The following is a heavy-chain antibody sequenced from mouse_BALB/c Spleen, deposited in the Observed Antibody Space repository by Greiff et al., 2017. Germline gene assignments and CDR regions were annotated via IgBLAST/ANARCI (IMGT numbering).Heavy chain of an antibody. CDR2: IWAGGST. CDR3: AGYYYGTVTGAWFAY. V-gene: IGHV2-9*02. D-gene: IGHD1-1*01. CDR1: GFSLTSYG. J-gene: IGHJ3*01. Sequence: VMLVESGPGLVAPSQSLSITCTVSGFSLTSYGVHWVRQPPGKGLEWLGVIWAGGSTNYNSALMSRLSISKDNSKSQVFLKMNSLQTDDTAMYYCAGYYYGTVTGAWFAYWGQGTLVTVSA.